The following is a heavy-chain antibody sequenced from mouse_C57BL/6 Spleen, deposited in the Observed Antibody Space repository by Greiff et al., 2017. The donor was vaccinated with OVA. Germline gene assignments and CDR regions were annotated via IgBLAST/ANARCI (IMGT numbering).Heavy chain of an antibody. CDR2: IYPGDGDT. CDR3: AREEGGGSSFYWYFDV. Sequence: VQLQQSGPELVKPGASVKISCKASGYAFSSSWMNWVKQRPGKGLEWIGRIYPGDGDTNYNGKFKGKATLTADKSSSTAYMQLSSLTSEDSAVYFCAREEGGGSSFYWYFDVWGTGTTVTVSS. D-gene: IGHD1-1*01. CDR1: GYAFSSSW. V-gene: IGHV1-82*01. J-gene: IGHJ1*03.